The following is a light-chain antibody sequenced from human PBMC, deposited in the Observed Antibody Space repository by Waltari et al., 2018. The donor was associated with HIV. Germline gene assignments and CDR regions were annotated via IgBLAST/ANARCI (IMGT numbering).Light chain of an antibody. CDR1: SSDIGAYNY. V-gene: IGLV2-14*03. Sequence: QSALTQAASASGSPGQSITIPCTGTSSDIGAYNYVSWYQQQPGKAPKLMLYDVSNRPAGFSKRFSGSKSGNTASLTISGLQAEDEADYYCSSYTTSSTLVFGGGTKLTVL. J-gene: IGLJ2*01. CDR2: DVS. CDR3: SSYTTSSTLV.